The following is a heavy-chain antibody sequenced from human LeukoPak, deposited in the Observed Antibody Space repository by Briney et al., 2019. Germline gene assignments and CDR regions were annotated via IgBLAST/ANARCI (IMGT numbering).Heavy chain of an antibody. CDR3: AGGVGGYDWFDY. CDR1: GGTFSSYA. J-gene: IGHJ4*02. V-gene: IGHV1-69*06. CDR2: IIPISGTT. Sequence: SVKVSCKASGGTFSSYAFSWVRQAPGQGLEWLGGIIPISGTTTYAQKFQGRVTMTEDTSTDTAYMELSSLRSEDTAVYYCAGGVGGYDWFDYWGQGTLVTVSS. D-gene: IGHD5-12*01.